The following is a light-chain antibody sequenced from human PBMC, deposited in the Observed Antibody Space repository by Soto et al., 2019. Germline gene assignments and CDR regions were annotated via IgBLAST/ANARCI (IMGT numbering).Light chain of an antibody. CDR3: QQYNNWPRAT. CDR1: QSVSNN. V-gene: IGKV3D-15*01. Sequence: EIVLTHSPGTLSLSPWERATLSCRASQSVSNNYLAWYQQKPGQAPRLLIYGASNRATGIPDRFSGGGSGTEFTLTISSLQSEDSAVYYCQQYNNWPRATFGGGTKVDIK. CDR2: GAS. J-gene: IGKJ4*01.